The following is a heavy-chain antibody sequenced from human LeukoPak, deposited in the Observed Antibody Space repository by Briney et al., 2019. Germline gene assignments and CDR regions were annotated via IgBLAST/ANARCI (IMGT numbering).Heavy chain of an antibody. Sequence: GGSLRLSCAASGFTFSSYAMSWVRQAPGKGLEWVSAISGSGGSTYYADSVKGRFTISRDNSKNTLYLQMNSLRAEDTAVYYCAKDGSALYSSSWYFDYWGQGTLVTVSS. V-gene: IGHV3-23*01. J-gene: IGHJ4*02. CDR2: ISGSGGST. D-gene: IGHD6-13*01. CDR1: GFTFSSYA. CDR3: AKDGSALYSSSWYFDY.